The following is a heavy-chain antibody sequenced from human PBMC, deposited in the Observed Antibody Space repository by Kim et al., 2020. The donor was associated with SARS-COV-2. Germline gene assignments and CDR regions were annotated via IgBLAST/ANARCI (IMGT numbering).Heavy chain of an antibody. CDR1: GGSFSGYY. V-gene: IGHV4-34*01. D-gene: IGHD2-2*02. Sequence: SETLSLTCAVYGGSFSGYYWSWIRQPPGKGLEWIGEINHSGSTNYNPSLKSRVTISVDTSKNQFSLKLSSVTAADTAVYYCARGVFDIFNAPSDIVVVPAAIRGPEDYYYYYYMDVWGKGTTVTVSS. CDR3: ARGVFDIFNAPSDIVVVPAAIRGPEDYYYYYYMDV. CDR2: INHSGST. J-gene: IGHJ6*03.